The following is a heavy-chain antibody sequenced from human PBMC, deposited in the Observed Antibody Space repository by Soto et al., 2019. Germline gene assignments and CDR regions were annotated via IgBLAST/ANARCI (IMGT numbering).Heavy chain of an antibody. CDR1: GFTFSDSA. D-gene: IGHD5-12*01. J-gene: IGHJ4*02. V-gene: IGHV3-73*01. Sequence: EVQLVESGGGLVQPGGSLKLSCAASGFTFSDSAMQWVRQASGKGLEWVGRIRSKANSYATVYAASVKGRFTISRDDSKNTAYLQMNSLKAVDTAVYYCTRGMWGVVPTTEDYWGQGTLVTVSS. CDR2: IRSKANSYAT. CDR3: TRGMWGVVPTTEDY.